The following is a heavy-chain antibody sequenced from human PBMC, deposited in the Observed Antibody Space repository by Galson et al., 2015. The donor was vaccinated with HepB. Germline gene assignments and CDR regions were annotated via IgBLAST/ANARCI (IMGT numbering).Heavy chain of an antibody. J-gene: IGHJ4*02. Sequence: SVKVSCKASGYTFTSHTLDWLRQAPGQGPEWVGRINTYNGQTDFAQKFQGRVTMTIETSTSTAYLELRSLSSDDTAVYYCARRNFDEEAFDYWGQGTLVTASS. CDR1: GYTFTSHT. CDR3: ARRNFDEEAFDY. CDR2: INTYNGQT. V-gene: IGHV1-18*01.